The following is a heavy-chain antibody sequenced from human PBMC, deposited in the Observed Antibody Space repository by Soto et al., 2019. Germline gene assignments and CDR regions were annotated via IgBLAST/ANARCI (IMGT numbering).Heavy chain of an antibody. V-gene: IGHV4-59*02. CDR2: TYYTGDT. CDR3: ARWTYDGVKGLRGFDI. J-gene: IGHJ3*02. Sequence: QVQLQQSGPGLVKPSETLSLICDVSGVSVRSSYWNWIRQSPGKGLEWIGYTYYTGDTFYNPSLRSRLALSVDTTKNQVSLNLRSVTAADTAVYYCARWTYDGVKGLRGFDIWGPGTMVTISS. CDR1: GVSVRSSY. D-gene: IGHD3-16*01.